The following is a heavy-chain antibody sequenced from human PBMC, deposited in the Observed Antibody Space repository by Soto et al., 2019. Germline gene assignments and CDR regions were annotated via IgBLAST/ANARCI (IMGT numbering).Heavy chain of an antibody. D-gene: IGHD3-10*01. CDR1: GDTFKNSV. V-gene: IGHV1-69*01. CDR3: VAELDFGKLSVV. Sequence: QVQLVQSGVEVKKPGSSVRVSCKASGDTFKNSVISWVRQAPGQGLEWMGGTIPLFGTTDYAQKFQGRLTITTDESTTTAYIEVSRLTSEDTPVYYCVAELDFGKLSVVWGQGTTVIVSS. J-gene: IGHJ6*02. CDR2: TIPLFGTT.